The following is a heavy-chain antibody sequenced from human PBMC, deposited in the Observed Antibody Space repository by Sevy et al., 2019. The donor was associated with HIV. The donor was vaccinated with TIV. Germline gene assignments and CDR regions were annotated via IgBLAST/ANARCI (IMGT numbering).Heavy chain of an antibody. J-gene: IGHJ4*01. V-gene: IGHV3-30-3*01. CDR3: ARDGGNSVKWYPLY. CDR1: GFAISTHA. D-gene: IGHD2-2*01. Sequence: GGSLRLSCAASGFAISTHAMHWVRQSPGKGLEWVAVISSEGTETFYAASVEGRFTISRDNSKNTLSLQLNSLRPEDTAVYYCARDGGNSVKWYPLYWGHGTLVTVS. CDR2: ISSEGTET.